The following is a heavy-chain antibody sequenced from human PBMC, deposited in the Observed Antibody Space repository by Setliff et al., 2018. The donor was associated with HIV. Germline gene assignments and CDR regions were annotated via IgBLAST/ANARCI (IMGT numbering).Heavy chain of an antibody. D-gene: IGHD2-8*02. J-gene: IGHJ4*02. CDR2: ISAYNGNT. Sequence: ASVKVSCKTSGFTFTTYGITWVRQAPGQGLEWMGWISAYNGNTNYAQKLQGRVTMTTDTSTSTAYMELSSLRSEDTAVYYCAREFSWSAFYFDSWGQGTLVTVSS. CDR3: AREFSWSAFYFDS. V-gene: IGHV1-18*01. CDR1: GFTFTTYG.